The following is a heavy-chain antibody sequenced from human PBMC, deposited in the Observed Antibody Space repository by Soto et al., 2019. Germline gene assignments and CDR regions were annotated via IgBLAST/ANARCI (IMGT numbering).Heavy chain of an antibody. CDR3: ARTGRGYSYGKYYFDY. CDR2: IYYSGST. D-gene: IGHD5-18*01. CDR1: GGSISSGGYY. Sequence: PSETLSLTCTVSGGSISSGGYYWSWIRQHPGKGLEWIGYIYYSGSTYYNPSLKSRVTISVDTSKNQFSLKLSSVTAADMAVYYCARTGRGYSYGKYYFDYWGQGTLVTVSS. J-gene: IGHJ4*02. V-gene: IGHV4-31*03.